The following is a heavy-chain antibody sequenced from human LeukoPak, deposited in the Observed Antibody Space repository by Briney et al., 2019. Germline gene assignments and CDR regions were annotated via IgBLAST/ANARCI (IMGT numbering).Heavy chain of an antibody. Sequence: SETLSLTCTVSGGSISSSSYYWGWIRQPPGKGLEWIGSIYYSGSTYYNPSLKSRVTISVDTSKNQFSLKLSSVTAADTAVYYCARVFGPSPLYFDYWGQGTLVTVSS. CDR3: ARVFGPSPLYFDY. V-gene: IGHV4-39*07. CDR2: IYYSGST. D-gene: IGHD3-16*01. J-gene: IGHJ4*02. CDR1: GGSISSSSYY.